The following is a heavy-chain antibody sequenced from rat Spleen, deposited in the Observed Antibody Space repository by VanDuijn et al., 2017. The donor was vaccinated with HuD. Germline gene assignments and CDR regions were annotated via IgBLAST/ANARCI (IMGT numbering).Heavy chain of an antibody. J-gene: IGHJ3*01. D-gene: IGHD1-6*01. CDR2: INNAGST. CDR3: ARSEGTHYYLPFAD. CDR1: GXSIXXXYX. Sequence: EVQLQESGXXLVKPSXXLSLTXSVTGXSIXXXYXWXWIRXXPGXXLEWMGYINNAGSTNYNPSLTSRISISKVTSVNQFFLQVNSLSTEDTAHYYCARSEGTHYYLPFADWGQGTLVTVSS. V-gene: IGHV3-3*01.